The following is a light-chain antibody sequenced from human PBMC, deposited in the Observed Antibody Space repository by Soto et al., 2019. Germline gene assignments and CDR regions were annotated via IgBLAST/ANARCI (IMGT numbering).Light chain of an antibody. CDR2: HAS. J-gene: IGKJ2*01. CDR1: QTINNW. Sequence: DIQMTQSPSTLSASIGDRVTITCRASQTINNWLAWYQQKPGKAPNLLIYHASNLETGVPSRFSGSAFGTEFTLTISSLQPDDFATYYCQHYDGSPRTFGQGTKLEIK. V-gene: IGKV1-5*01. CDR3: QHYDGSPRT.